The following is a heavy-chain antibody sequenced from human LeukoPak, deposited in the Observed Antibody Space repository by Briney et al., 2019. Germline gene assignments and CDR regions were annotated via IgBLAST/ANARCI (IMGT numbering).Heavy chain of an antibody. CDR2: IFDTVST. CDR1: GDSISTYY. V-gene: IGHV4-59*12. D-gene: IGHD3-16*01. J-gene: IGHJ5*02. CDR3: ARGGKGPNWFDP. Sequence: PSETLSLTCTVSGDSISTYYWSWIRQPPGKGLQWIGYIFDTVSTSYNPSLKSRVTISVDTSKNQFSLKLSSVTAADTAVYYRARGGKGPNWFDPWGQGTLVTVSS.